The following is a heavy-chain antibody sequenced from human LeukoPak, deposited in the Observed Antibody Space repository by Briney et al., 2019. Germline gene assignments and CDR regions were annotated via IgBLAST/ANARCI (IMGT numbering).Heavy chain of an antibody. CDR3: ARDVVGAPGY. CDR2: INWNGGST. CDR1: GFTFDDYG. D-gene: IGHD1-26*01. J-gene: IGHJ4*02. V-gene: IGHV3-20*04. Sequence: AGGSLRLSCAASGFTFDDYGMSWVRQAPGKGLEWVSGINWNGGSTGYADSVKGRFTISRDNAKNSLYMQMNSLRAEDTALYYCARDVVGAPGYWGQGTLVTVSS.